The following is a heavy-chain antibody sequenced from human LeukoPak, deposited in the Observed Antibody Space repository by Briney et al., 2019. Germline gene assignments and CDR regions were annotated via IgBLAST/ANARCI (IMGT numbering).Heavy chain of an antibody. CDR2: ISWDGGST. J-gene: IGHJ4*02. CDR3: AKGAVEQWLVLYFDY. Sequence: GGSLRLSCAASGFTFDDYAMHWVRQAPGKGLEWVSLISWDGGSTYYADSVKGRFTISRDNSKNSLYLRMNSLRAEDTALYYCAKGAVEQWLVLYFDYWGQGTLVTASS. D-gene: IGHD6-19*01. V-gene: IGHV3-43D*04. CDR1: GFTFDDYA.